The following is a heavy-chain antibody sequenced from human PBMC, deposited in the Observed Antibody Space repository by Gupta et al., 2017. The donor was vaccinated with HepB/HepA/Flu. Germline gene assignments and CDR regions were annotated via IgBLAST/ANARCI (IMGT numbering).Heavy chain of an antibody. CDR3: AKGVDTAMVTRFDY. V-gene: IGHV3-30-3*01. Sequence: VQLVETGGGGVQPGRSRRLFGSASGFPFSSYAMHWVRQAPGKGLEWVAVISYDGSNKYYADSVKGRFTISRDNSKNTLYLQMNSLRAEDTAVYYCAKGVDTAMVTRFDYWGQGTLVTVSS. CDR2: ISYDGSNK. CDR1: GFPFSSYA. D-gene: IGHD5-18*01. J-gene: IGHJ4*02.